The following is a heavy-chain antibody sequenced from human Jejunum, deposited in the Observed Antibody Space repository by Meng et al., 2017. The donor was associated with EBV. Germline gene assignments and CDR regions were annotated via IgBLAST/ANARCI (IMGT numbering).Heavy chain of an antibody. CDR1: GFTFSDYS. D-gene: IGHD2-8*02. J-gene: IGHJ4*02. CDR2: ISSGGTTI. CDR3: ASPPGGGTGGY. Sequence: QGQSGGFGGGLVKPGGSLGLSCEVSGFTFSDYSMSWMRQAPGKGLEWVSYISSGGTTIYYADSVKGRFTISRDNGKNSLYLEMNSLRADDTAMYYCASPPGGGTGGYWGQGTLVTVSS. V-gene: IGHV3-11*01.